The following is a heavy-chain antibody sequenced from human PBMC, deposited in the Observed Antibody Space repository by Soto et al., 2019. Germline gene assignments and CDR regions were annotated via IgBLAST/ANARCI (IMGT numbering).Heavy chain of an antibody. CDR3: APHPPWIQPN. J-gene: IGHJ4*02. D-gene: IGHD5-18*01. CDR2: ISSSSSYI. Sequence: EVQLVDSGGGLVKPGGSLRLSCAASGFTFSSYSMNWVRQAPGKGLEWVSSISSSSSYIYYADSVKGRFTISRDNAKNSLYLQMNSLRAEDTAVYYCAPHPPWIQPNWGQGTLVTVSS. CDR1: GFTFSSYS. V-gene: IGHV3-21*01.